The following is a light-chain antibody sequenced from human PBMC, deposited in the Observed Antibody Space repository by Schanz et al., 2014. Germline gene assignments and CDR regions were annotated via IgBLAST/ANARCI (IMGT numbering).Light chain of an antibody. Sequence: EIVLTQSPDTLSLSPGERATLSCRASQSVSSTYLAWYQQRPGQAPRLLIYGADRRATGIPDRFSGSGSGTDFTLTISRLEPEDFAVYYCQHYSLSPLFGQGTKVEIK. CDR3: QHYSLSPL. J-gene: IGKJ1*01. CDR2: GAD. CDR1: QSVSSTY. V-gene: IGKV3-20*01.